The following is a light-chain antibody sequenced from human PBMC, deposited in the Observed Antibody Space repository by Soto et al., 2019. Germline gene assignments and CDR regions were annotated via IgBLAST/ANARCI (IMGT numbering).Light chain of an antibody. CDR2: WES. V-gene: IGKV4-1*01. CDR1: KSVLYSSNNKNY. Sequence: DIVMTQSPDSLALSLGERATINCKYSKSVLYSSNNKNYLAWYHQTPVQPPKLLIYWESTTESGVPDRFSGSGSGTDFTLTISSLQAEAVAVSSCQRYYSTPYTFGQGTKLEIK. CDR3: QRYYSTPYT. J-gene: IGKJ2*01.